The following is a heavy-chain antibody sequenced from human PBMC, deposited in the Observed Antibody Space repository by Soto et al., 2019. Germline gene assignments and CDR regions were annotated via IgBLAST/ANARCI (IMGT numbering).Heavy chain of an antibody. CDR3: ARGHWVSAYGAGAYFDY. Sequence: GSLRLSCAASGITVSTNYMSWVRQAPGMGLEWVSVIYSGVTTHYADSVKGRFTISRDNSKNTLYLHMSSLRAEDTAVYYCARGHWVSAYGAGAYFDYWGQGTLVTVSS. CDR2: IYSGVTT. CDR1: GITVSTNY. V-gene: IGHV3-66*01. D-gene: IGHD3-16*01. J-gene: IGHJ4*02.